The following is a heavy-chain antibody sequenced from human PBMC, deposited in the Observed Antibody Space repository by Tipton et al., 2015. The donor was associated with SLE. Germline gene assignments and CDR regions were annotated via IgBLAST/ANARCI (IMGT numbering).Heavy chain of an antibody. J-gene: IGHJ5*02. CDR1: GGSITSHY. CDR2: IYHSGST. Sequence: LRLSCTVSGGSITSHYWSWIRQPPGKGLEWIGYIYHSGSTYYNPSLKSRVTISVDRSKNQFSLKLSSVTAADTAVYYCARASFCSSTSCFLNWFDPWGQGTLVTVSS. D-gene: IGHD2-2*01. V-gene: IGHV4-30-2*01. CDR3: ARASFCSSTSCFLNWFDP.